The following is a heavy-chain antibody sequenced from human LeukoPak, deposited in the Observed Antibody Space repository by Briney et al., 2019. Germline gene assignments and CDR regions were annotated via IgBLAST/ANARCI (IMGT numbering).Heavy chain of an antibody. V-gene: IGHV3-7*01. Sequence: GGSLRLSCAASGFTFSSYWMSWVRQAPGKGLEWVANIKQDGSEKYYVDSVKGRSTISRDNAKNSLYLQMNSLRAEDTAVYYCARFRFYYDSSGYYFDYWGQGTLVTVSS. CDR1: GFTFSSYW. D-gene: IGHD3-22*01. CDR2: IKQDGSEK. CDR3: ARFRFYYDSSGYYFDY. J-gene: IGHJ4*02.